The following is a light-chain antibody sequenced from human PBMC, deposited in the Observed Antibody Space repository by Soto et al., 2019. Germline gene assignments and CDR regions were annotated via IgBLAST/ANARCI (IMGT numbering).Light chain of an antibody. CDR1: QGVSRY. J-gene: IGKJ5*01. V-gene: IGKV3-11*01. CDR2: DAS. CDR3: QHRSNWPPIT. Sequence: ELVLTQSPATLSFSPGETATLSCRASQGVSRYLAWYQQKPGQAPRLLIYDASNRATGIPARFSGSGSGTDFTLTISSLEPEDFAVYYCQHRSNWPPITFGQGTRLEIK.